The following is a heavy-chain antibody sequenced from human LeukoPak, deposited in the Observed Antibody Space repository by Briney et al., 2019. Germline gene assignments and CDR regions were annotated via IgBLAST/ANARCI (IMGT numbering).Heavy chain of an antibody. CDR2: ISYDGRNK. D-gene: IGHD7-27*01. V-gene: IGHV3-30*04. CDR3: ARDSAAQKLGGFDY. CDR1: GFTFSSYA. Sequence: GGSLRLSCAASGFTFSSYAMHWVRQAPGKGLEWVAVISYDGRNKYDADSVKGRFTISRDNSKNTLFLQMNSLRADDTAVYYCARDSAAQKLGGFDYWGQGTLVTVSS. J-gene: IGHJ4*02.